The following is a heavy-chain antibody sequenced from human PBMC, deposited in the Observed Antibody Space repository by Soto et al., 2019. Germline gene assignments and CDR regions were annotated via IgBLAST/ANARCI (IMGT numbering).Heavy chain of an antibody. CDR1: GFTFSTYA. Sequence: EVQLLESGGGLVQPGGSLRLSCAASGFTFSTYAMSWVRQAPGKGLEWVSAISGSGASTYYADSVKGRFTISRDNSANTGYLQMNSLRAEDAAVYYWAKRPGYSSGWAFDYWGQGTLVTVSS. J-gene: IGHJ4*02. D-gene: IGHD6-19*01. CDR3: AKRPGYSSGWAFDY. CDR2: ISGSGAST. V-gene: IGHV3-23*01.